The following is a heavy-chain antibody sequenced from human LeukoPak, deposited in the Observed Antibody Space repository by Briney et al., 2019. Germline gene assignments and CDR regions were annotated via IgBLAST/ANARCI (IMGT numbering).Heavy chain of an antibody. V-gene: IGHV3-9*01. Sequence: GGSLRLSCAASGFTFDDYAMHWVRQAPGKGLEWVSGISWNSGSIGYADSVKGRFTISRDNSKNTLYLQMNSLRAEDTAAYYCARDLYYYGSGSYDYWGQGTLVTVSS. CDR2: ISWNSGSI. CDR3: ARDLYYYGSGSYDY. D-gene: IGHD3-10*01. CDR1: GFTFDDYA. J-gene: IGHJ4*02.